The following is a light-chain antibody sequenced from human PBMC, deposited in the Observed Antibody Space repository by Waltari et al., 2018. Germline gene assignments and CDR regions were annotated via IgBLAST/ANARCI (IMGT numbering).Light chain of an antibody. J-gene: IGLJ2*01. CDR1: ALPKKY. V-gene: IGLV3-10*01. Sequence: SYELTQPPSVSVSPGQTARITCSGDALPKKYAYWYQQKSGQAPVQVIYEDVKRPSGIPERFSGSSSGNMVTLTISGAQGEDEADYYCYSTDISGNVQVFGGGTKLTVL. CDR2: EDV. CDR3: YSTDISGNVQV.